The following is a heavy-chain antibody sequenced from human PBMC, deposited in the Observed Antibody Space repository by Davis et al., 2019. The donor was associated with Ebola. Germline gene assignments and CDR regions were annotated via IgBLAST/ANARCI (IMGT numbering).Heavy chain of an antibody. V-gene: IGHV1-3*01. CDR3: AREWQNYYSY. Sequence: ASVKVSCKPSGYTFPSYPIHWVRQAPGQRPEWMGWINAANGNTRYSQSFQGRVTITRDTSTRTAYLEVTNLTSEDTAVYYCAREWQNYYSYWGQGTLVTVSS. D-gene: IGHD2-21*02. CDR2: INAANGNT. J-gene: IGHJ4*02. CDR1: GYTFPSYP.